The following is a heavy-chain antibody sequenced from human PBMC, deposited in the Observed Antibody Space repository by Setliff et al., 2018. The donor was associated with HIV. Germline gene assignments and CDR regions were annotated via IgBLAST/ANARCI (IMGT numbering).Heavy chain of an antibody. J-gene: IGHJ6*02. CDR1: GYTFTGYY. V-gene: IGHV1-2*02. CDR2: INPNGGGT. Sequence: GASVKVSCKASGYTFTGYYMHWVRQAPGQGLEWMGWINPNGGGTNYAQKFQGRVTMTRDTSISTAYMELSRLRSDDTAVYYCASRECVDTAMVYDGMDVWGQGTTVTVSS. D-gene: IGHD5-18*01. CDR3: ASRECVDTAMVYDGMDV.